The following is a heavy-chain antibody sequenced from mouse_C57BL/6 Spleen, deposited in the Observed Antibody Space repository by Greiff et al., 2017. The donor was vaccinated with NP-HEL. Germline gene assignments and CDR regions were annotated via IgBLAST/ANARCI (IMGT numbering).Heavy chain of an antibody. J-gene: IGHJ3*01. CDR1: GYAFSSSW. CDR3: ARRYDYDEGWFDY. CDR2: IYPGDGDT. Sequence: QVQLQQSGPELVKPGASVKISCKASGYAFSSSWMNWVKQRPGKGLEWIGRIYPGDGDTNYNGKFKGKATLTADKSSSTAYMQLSSLTSEDSAVYFCARRYDYDEGWFDYWGQGTLVTVSA. D-gene: IGHD2-4*01. V-gene: IGHV1-82*01.